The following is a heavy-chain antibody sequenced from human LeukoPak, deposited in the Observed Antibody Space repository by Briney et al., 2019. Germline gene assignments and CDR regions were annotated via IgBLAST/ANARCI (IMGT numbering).Heavy chain of an antibody. CDR3: ARDIAYSSGQDY. J-gene: IGHJ4*02. Sequence: ASVKVSCKASGYTFTGYYMHWVRQAPGQGPEWMGWINPNSGGTNYAQKFQGRVTMTRDTSISTAYMELSRLRSDDTAVYYCARDIAYSSGQDYWGQGTLVTVSS. CDR2: INPNSGGT. V-gene: IGHV1-2*02. CDR1: GYTFTGYY. D-gene: IGHD6-19*01.